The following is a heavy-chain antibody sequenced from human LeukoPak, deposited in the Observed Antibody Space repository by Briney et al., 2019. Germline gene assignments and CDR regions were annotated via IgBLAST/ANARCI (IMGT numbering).Heavy chain of an antibody. CDR3: ARDAYCSSTSCPFIIPPHYYFDY. CDR1: GGSISSYY. Sequence: SETLSLTCTVSGGSISSYYWSWIRQPAGEGLVWIGRIYTSGSTNYNPSLKCRVTMSVDTSKNQFSLKLSSVTAADTAVYYCARDAYCSSTSCPFIIPPHYYFDYWGQGTLVTVSS. CDR2: IYTSGST. D-gene: IGHD2-2*01. V-gene: IGHV4-4*07. J-gene: IGHJ4*02.